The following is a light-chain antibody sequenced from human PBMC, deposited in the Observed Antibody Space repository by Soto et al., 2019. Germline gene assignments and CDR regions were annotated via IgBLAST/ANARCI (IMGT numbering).Light chain of an antibody. CDR3: QQSYGTPLT. J-gene: IGKJ4*01. Sequence: DLEMTQSPSSLSASVGDRVTITCRASQSISNYLNWYQHKPGKVPKLLIYAASSLQSGVPTRFSVSGSGTDFTLTINSLQPEDFATYYCQQSYGTPLTVGGGTKIEIK. CDR1: QSISNY. CDR2: AAS. V-gene: IGKV1-39*01.